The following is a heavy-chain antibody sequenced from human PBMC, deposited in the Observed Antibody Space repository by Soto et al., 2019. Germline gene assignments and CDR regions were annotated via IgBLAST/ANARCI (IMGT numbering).Heavy chain of an antibody. CDR3: ARVGGFARELVA. Sequence: QVQLVQSGAEVKKPGASVEVSCKASGYTFTAYYIHWVRQAPGQGLEWMGWINPDSGVTNYAQKFQDRVTMTRDTSISTVYMELDRLKSDDSAVYYCARVGGFARELVAWGQGTLVTVSS. CDR2: INPDSGVT. CDR1: GYTFTAYY. J-gene: IGHJ5*02. D-gene: IGHD3-16*01. V-gene: IGHV1-2*02.